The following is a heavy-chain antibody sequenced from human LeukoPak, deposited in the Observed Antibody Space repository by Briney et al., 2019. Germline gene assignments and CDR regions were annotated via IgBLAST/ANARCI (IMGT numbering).Heavy chain of an antibody. Sequence: ASETVSCKHSGYTFTIYAIRCVRQAPEQRIGRVGWINTGNGNTKYSHKCQGTGTITRDTSASKAHMELSSVRSEDTAVYYCARDFYGSGSYLDYWGQGTLVTVSS. CDR1: GYTFTIYA. CDR2: INTGNGNT. V-gene: IGHV1-3*04. D-gene: IGHD3-10*01. J-gene: IGHJ4*02. CDR3: ARDFYGSGSYLDY.